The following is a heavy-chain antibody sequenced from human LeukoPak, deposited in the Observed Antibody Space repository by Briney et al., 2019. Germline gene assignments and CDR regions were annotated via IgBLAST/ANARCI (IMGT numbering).Heavy chain of an antibody. CDR1: GFTFSSYA. D-gene: IGHD3-9*01. CDR2: ISGSGGST. J-gene: IGHJ4*02. CDR3: AKDGVPYFDWLAYFDY. Sequence: GGSLRLSCAASGFTFSSYAMSWVRQAPGKGLEWVSAISGSGGSTYYADSVKGRFTISRDNCKNTLYLQMNSLRAEGTAVYYCAKDGVPYFDWLAYFDYWGQGTLVTVSS. V-gene: IGHV3-23*01.